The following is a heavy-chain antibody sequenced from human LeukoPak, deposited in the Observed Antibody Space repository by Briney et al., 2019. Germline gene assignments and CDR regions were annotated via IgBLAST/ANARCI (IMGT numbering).Heavy chain of an antibody. Sequence: PSETLSLTCAVYGGSFSGYYWSWIRQPPGKGLEWIGEINHSGSTNYNPSLKSRVTISVDTSKNQFSLKLSSVTAADTAVYYCARRRYCSSTSCRRTMYFDYWGQGTLVTVSS. CDR2: INHSGST. CDR3: ARRRYCSSTSCRRTMYFDY. V-gene: IGHV4-34*01. J-gene: IGHJ4*02. CDR1: GGSFSGYY. D-gene: IGHD2-2*01.